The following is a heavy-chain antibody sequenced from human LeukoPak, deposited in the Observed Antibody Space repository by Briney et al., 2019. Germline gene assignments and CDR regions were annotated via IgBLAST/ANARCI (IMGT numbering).Heavy chain of an antibody. Sequence: SETLSLTCTVSGVSISSYYWSWIRQPPGKGLEWIGYIYYSGSTNYNPSLKSRVTISVDTSKNQFSLKLSSVTAADTAVYYCAHYYYYYGMDVWGQGTTVTVSS. CDR2: IYYSGST. J-gene: IGHJ6*02. CDR1: GVSISSYY. CDR3: AHYYYYYGMDV. V-gene: IGHV4-59*01.